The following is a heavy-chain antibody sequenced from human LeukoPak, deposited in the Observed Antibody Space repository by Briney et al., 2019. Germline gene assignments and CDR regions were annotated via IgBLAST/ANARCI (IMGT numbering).Heavy chain of an antibody. CDR3: ARGTDYYDSSGYYFDY. D-gene: IGHD3-22*01. CDR1: GGSFSGYY. J-gene: IGHJ4*02. Sequence: SETLSLTCAVYGGSFSGYYWSWIRQPPGQGLEWIGEINHSGSTNYNPSLKSRVTISVDTSKNQFSLKLSSVTAADTAVYYCARGTDYYDSSGYYFDYWGQGTLVTVSS. CDR2: INHSGST. V-gene: IGHV4-34*01.